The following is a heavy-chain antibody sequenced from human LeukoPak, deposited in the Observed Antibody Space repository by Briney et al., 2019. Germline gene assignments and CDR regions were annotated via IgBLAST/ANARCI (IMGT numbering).Heavy chain of an antibody. Sequence: GGSLRLSCAASGFTFSSYEMNWVRQAPGKGLEWVSYISSSSTTIYYADSVKGRFTISRDNAKKSLYLQMTSLRAEDTAVYYCARRYYYDISGVTDYWGQGTLVTVSS. V-gene: IGHV3-48*03. CDR1: GFTFSSYE. CDR3: ARRYYYDISGVTDY. D-gene: IGHD3-22*01. J-gene: IGHJ4*02. CDR2: ISSSSTTI.